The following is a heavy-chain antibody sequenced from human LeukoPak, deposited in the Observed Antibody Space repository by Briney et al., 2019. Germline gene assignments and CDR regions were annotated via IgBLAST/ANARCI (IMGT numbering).Heavy chain of an antibody. Sequence: PSETLSLSCTVSGGSISSYYWSWIRQPAGKGLEWIGRIYTNGSTNYNPSLKSRVTLSVDTTKNQFSLKLSSVTAAGTGVYYCAREASLFDYWGQGTLVPVSS. CDR3: AREASLFDY. CDR1: GGSISSYY. J-gene: IGHJ4*02. CDR2: IYTNGST. V-gene: IGHV4-4*07.